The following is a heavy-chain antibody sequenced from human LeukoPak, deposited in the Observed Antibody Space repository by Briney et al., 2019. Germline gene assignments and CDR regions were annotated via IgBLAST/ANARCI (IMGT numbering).Heavy chain of an antibody. CDR3: ATTGMITFGGVIANWFDP. D-gene: IGHD3-16*02. Sequence: SETLSLTCTVSGDSITGYYWGWIRQPPGKGLEWIGNIYYTGNTYYNASLKSRVTISVDTSKNQFSLKLSSVTAADTAVYYCATTGMITFGGVIANWFDPWGQGTLVTVSS. CDR1: GDSITGYY. CDR2: IYYTGNT. V-gene: IGHV4-59*04. J-gene: IGHJ5*02.